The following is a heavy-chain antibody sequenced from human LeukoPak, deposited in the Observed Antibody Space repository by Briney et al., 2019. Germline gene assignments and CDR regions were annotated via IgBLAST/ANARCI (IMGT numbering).Heavy chain of an antibody. D-gene: IGHD1-1*01. V-gene: IGHV4-39*01. CDR1: GGSIGSSNYY. CDR3: ATGTGHYYYYYYMDV. Sequence: PSETLSLTCTVSGGSIGSSNYYWGWIRQPPGMGLEWIGVIYYSGSTYYNPSLKSRVTISVDTSKNQFSLKLSSVTAADTAIYYCATGTGHYYYYYYMDVWGKGTTVTVSS. CDR2: IYYSGST. J-gene: IGHJ6*03.